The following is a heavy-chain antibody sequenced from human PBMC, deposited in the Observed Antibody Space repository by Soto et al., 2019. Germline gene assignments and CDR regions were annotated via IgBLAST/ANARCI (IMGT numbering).Heavy chain of an antibody. Sequence: QVQLVQSGAEVKKPGSSVKVSCKASGGTFSSYTISWVRQAPGQGLEWMGRIILILGIANYAQKFQGRVTITADKSTSTAYMELSSLRSEDTAVYYCARDSYYDFWSGGFDPWGQGTLVTVSS. V-gene: IGHV1-69*08. CDR3: ARDSYYDFWSGGFDP. CDR2: IILILGIA. CDR1: GGTFSSYT. D-gene: IGHD3-3*01. J-gene: IGHJ5*02.